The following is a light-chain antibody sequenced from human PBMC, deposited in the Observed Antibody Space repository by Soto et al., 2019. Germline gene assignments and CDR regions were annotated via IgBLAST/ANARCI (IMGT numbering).Light chain of an antibody. CDR3: QQYHNWPPIT. Sequence: DIVLTQSPGTLSLSPGERATLSCRASQSVSTNYVAWYQQKPGQAPRLLIYGASTRATGIPARFSGSGSGTEFTLTISSLQSEDFAVYYCQQYHNWPPITFGQGTRLEIK. V-gene: IGKV3-15*01. J-gene: IGKJ5*01. CDR2: GAS. CDR1: QSVSTN.